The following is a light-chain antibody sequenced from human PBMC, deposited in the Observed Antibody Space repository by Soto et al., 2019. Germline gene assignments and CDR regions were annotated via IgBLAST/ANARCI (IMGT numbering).Light chain of an antibody. CDR3: SSYAGSNNFV. Sequence: QSALTQPPSASGSPGQSVTISCTGTSSDVGGYKYVSWYQQHPGKAPKLMIYEVSKRPSGVPDRFSGSKSGNTASLTVSGLQAEDEADCYCSSYAGSNNFVFGTGTKLTVL. CDR1: SSDVGGYKY. CDR2: EVS. J-gene: IGLJ1*01. V-gene: IGLV2-8*01.